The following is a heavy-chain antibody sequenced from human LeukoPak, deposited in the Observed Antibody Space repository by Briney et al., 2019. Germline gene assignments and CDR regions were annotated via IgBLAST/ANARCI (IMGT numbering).Heavy chain of an antibody. Sequence: QSGGSLRLSCAASGFTFEDYAMHWVRQAPGKGLEWVSGISWNSGSIGYADSVKGRFTISRDNAKNSLYLQMNSLRAEDTALYYCAKDGYSSGWYDYFDYWGQGTLVTVSS. D-gene: IGHD6-19*01. CDR3: AKDGYSSGWYDYFDY. CDR1: GFTFEDYA. CDR2: ISWNSGSI. V-gene: IGHV3-9*01. J-gene: IGHJ4*02.